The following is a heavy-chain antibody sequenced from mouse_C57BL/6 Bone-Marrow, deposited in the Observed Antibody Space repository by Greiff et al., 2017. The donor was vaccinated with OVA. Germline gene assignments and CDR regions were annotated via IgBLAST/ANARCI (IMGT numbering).Heavy chain of an antibody. CDR1: GFNIKNTY. CDR2: IAPANGTT. Sequence: VQLQQSVAELVRPGASVKLSCTASGFNIKNTYMHWVKQRPEQGLEWIGRIAPANGTTNYAPKFQGKATITADTSSNPAYLQLSSLTSEDTASYDCARGLRRRAWLAYWGQGTLVTVSA. D-gene: IGHD2-4*01. J-gene: IGHJ3*01. CDR3: ARGLRRRAWLAY. V-gene: IGHV14-3*01.